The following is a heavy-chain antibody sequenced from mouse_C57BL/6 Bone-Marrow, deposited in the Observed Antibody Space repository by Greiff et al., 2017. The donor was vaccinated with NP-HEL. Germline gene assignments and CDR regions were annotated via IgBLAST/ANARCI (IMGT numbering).Heavy chain of an antibody. CDR3: ARYGYGSSYGFAY. Sequence: QVQLQQPGAELVRPGTSVKLSCKASGYTFTSYWMHWVKQRPGQGLEWIGVIVPSDSYTNYNQKFKGKATLTVDTSSSTAYMQLSSLTSEDSAVYYCARYGYGSSYGFAYWGQGTLVTVSA. CDR1: GYTFTSYW. V-gene: IGHV1-59*01. J-gene: IGHJ3*01. CDR2: IVPSDSYT. D-gene: IGHD1-1*01.